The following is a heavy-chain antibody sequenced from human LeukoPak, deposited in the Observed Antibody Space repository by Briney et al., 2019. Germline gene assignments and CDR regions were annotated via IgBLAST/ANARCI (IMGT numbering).Heavy chain of an antibody. CDR2: ISGGGSST. D-gene: IGHD2-15*01. Sequence: GASLRLSCAASGFTFSTFAMTWVGQAPGKGLEWVTAISGGGSSTYYADPVKGRFTISRDNSKNTLYLQMNSLRADDTAVYHCAKARYCSGGSCYDYFDYWGQGTLVTVSS. CDR3: AKARYCSGGSCYDYFDY. CDR1: GFTFSTFA. V-gene: IGHV3-23*01. J-gene: IGHJ4*02.